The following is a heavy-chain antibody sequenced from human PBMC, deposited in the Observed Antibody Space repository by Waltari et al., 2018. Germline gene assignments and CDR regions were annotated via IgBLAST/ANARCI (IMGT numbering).Heavy chain of an antibody. V-gene: IGHV3-53*01. CDR2: IYSPGTT. CDR3: AREDPRGSEN. J-gene: IGHJ4*02. D-gene: IGHD3-16*01. Sequence: EVQLVESGGGLIQPGGSLRLSCAASGFTVSSNYMSWVRQAPGTGLEWVSVIYSPGTTYYGDSVKGRFTISRDHSKNTLYLQMNSLRAEDTALYYCAREDPRGSENWGQGTLVTVSS. CDR1: GFTVSSNY.